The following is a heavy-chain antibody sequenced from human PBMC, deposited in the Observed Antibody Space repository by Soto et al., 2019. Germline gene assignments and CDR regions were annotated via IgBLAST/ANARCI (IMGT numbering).Heavy chain of an antibody. J-gene: IGHJ3*02. Sequence: SVKVSCKASGGTFSSYAISWVRQAPGQGLEWMGGIIPIFGTANYAQKFQGRVTITADESTSTAYMELSSLRSEDTAVYYCARVFKYYYDSSGYYSDAFDIWGQGTMVTVS. CDR2: IIPIFGTA. CDR3: ARVFKYYYDSSGYYSDAFDI. CDR1: GGTFSSYA. D-gene: IGHD3-22*01. V-gene: IGHV1-69*13.